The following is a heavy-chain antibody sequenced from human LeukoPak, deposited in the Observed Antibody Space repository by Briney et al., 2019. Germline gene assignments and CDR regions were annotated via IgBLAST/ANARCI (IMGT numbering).Heavy chain of an antibody. D-gene: IGHD5-24*01. CDR3: VRAMAPLDTFNYQYAMDV. J-gene: IGHJ6*02. Sequence: GGSLRLSCATTGFTIRRSYMSWVRQAAGKGLEWVSVIYSGGDTIHADSVKGRFSISRDSSNVYLQMNSLRPEDTAVYYCVRAMAPLDTFNYQYAMDVWGQGTMVTVSS. CDR1: GFTIRRSY. V-gene: IGHV3-53*01. CDR2: IYSGGDT.